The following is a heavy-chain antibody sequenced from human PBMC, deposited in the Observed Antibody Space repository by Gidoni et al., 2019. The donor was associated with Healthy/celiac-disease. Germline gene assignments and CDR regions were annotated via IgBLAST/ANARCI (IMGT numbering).Heavy chain of an antibody. CDR1: GFTFSSYG. V-gene: IGHV3-33*01. CDR2: IWYDGSNK. Sequence: QVQLVESGGGVVQPGRSLRLSCAASGFTFSSYGLHWVRQAPGKGLEWVAVIWYDGSNKDYADSVKGRFTISRDNSKNTLYLQMNSLRAEDTAVYYCARDSYDFWSGYYRAYFDYWGQGTLVTVSS. D-gene: IGHD3-3*01. CDR3: ARDSYDFWSGYYRAYFDY. J-gene: IGHJ4*02.